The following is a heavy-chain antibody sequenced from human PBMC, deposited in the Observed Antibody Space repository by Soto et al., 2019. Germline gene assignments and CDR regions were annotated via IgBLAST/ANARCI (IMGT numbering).Heavy chain of an antibody. J-gene: IGHJ5*02. CDR2: IYYSGST. V-gene: IGHV4-59*08. CDR1: HASIRIHY. D-gene: IGHD1-26*01. Sequence: SETLSLTCTVPHASIRIHYWSWIQQPPGKGLEWIGYIYYSGSTNYNPSLKSRVTISVDTSKNQFSLKPSSVTAADTAVYYCARHARTKWELLNWFDPWGQGTLVTVS. CDR3: ARHARTKWELLNWFDP.